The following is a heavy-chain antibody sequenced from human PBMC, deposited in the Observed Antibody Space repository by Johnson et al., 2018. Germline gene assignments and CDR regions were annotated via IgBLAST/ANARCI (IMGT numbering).Heavy chain of an antibody. CDR1: GGSISSYY. Sequence: QVQLQESGPGLVKXSETLSLTCTVSGGSISSYYWSWIRQPPGKGLEWIGYIYYSGSTNYNPSLKSRVTISVDTSKNQFSLKLASVTAADTAVYYCAREYCSGGSCSGAFDIWGQGTMVTVSS. CDR3: AREYCSGGSCSGAFDI. CDR2: IYYSGST. V-gene: IGHV4-59*01. D-gene: IGHD2-15*01. J-gene: IGHJ3*02.